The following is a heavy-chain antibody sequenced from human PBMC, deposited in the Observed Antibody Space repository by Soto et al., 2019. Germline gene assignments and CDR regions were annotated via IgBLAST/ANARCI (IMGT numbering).Heavy chain of an antibody. CDR2: IKSDGSVT. CDR1: GFTFSNNW. D-gene: IGHD2-8*01. J-gene: IGHJ4*02. V-gene: IGHV3-74*03. CDR3: VNGGWLGD. Sequence: EVPLVESGGDLVQSGGSLRLSCAASGFTFSNNWMHWARQGPGKGLEWVSHIKSDGSVTMYADSVKGRFTISRDNAKKTLYLQMNSLRDEDTAMYYCVNGGWLGDWGQGTLVTVSS.